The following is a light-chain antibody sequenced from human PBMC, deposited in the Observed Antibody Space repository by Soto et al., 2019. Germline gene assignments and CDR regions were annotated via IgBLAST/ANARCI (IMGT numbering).Light chain of an antibody. Sequence: DIQMTQSPSSLSASVGDRVTITCRASQGISNYLAWYQQKPGKVPKLLIYAASTLQPGVPSRFSGSGSGTDFTLTISILQPEDVATYYCQRYNSAPPLTFGGGTKVEIK. V-gene: IGKV1-27*01. J-gene: IGKJ4*01. CDR2: AAS. CDR1: QGISNY. CDR3: QRYNSAPPLT.